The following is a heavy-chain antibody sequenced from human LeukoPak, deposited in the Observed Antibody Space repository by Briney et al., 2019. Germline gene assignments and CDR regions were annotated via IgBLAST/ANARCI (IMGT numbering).Heavy chain of an antibody. CDR3: ASGGYCSSTSCYSDY. CDR1: GGSFSSYY. V-gene: IGHV4-59*01. D-gene: IGHD2-2*02. Sequence: PSETLSLTCAVYGGSFSSYYWSWIRQPPGKGLEWIGYIYYSGSTNCNPSLKSRVTISVDTSKNQFSLKLSSVTAADTAVYYCASGGYCSSTSCYSDYWGQGTLVTVSS. J-gene: IGHJ4*02. CDR2: IYYSGST.